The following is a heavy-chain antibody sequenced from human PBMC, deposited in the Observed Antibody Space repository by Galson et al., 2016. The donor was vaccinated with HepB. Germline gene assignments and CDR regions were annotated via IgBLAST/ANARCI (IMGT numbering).Heavy chain of an antibody. V-gene: IGHV3-74*01. CDR2: INPGGSTT. D-gene: IGHD6-19*01. CDR3: ARDPYQWLSKYYFDY. CDR1: GFTFSNYA. J-gene: IGHJ4*02. Sequence: SLRLSCAASGFTFSNYAMSWVRQAPGKGLVWVSRINPGGSTTGFADSVKGRFTISRDNNRNSIYLQMDNLSVEDTAFYFCARDPYQWLSKYYFDYWGQGALVTVSS.